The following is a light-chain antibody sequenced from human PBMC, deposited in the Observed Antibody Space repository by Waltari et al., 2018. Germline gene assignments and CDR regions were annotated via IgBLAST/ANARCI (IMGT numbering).Light chain of an antibody. V-gene: IGKV2-28*01. CDR3: MHALETRNT. Sequence: DIVMTQSPLSLPVTPGEPASISCRSSQSLVESNGYTYLDWYLQKPGQSPQLLIYLVSNRASGVPDRFSGSGSGTDFTLKISRVEAEDVGFYYCMHALETRNTFGPGTKVDIK. J-gene: IGKJ3*01. CDR1: QSLVESNGYTY. CDR2: LVS.